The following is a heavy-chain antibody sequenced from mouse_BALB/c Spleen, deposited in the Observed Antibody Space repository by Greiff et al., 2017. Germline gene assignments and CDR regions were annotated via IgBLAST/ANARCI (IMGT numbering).Heavy chain of an antibody. CDR2: IWAGGST. Sequence: QVQLKQSGPGLVAPSQSLSITCTVSGFSLTSYGVHWVRQPPGKGLEWLGVIWAGGSTNYNSALMSRLSISKDNSKSQVFLKMNSLQTDDTAMYYCARDRYYGSRYYAMDYWGQGTSVTVSS. V-gene: IGHV2-9*02. CDR1: GFSLTSYG. J-gene: IGHJ4*01. CDR3: ARDRYYGSRYYAMDY. D-gene: IGHD1-1*01.